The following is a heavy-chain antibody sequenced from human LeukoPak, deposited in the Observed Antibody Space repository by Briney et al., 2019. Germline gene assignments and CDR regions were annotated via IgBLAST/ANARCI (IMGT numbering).Heavy chain of an antibody. V-gene: IGHV1-69*06. CDR1: GGTFSSYA. Sequence: SVKVSCKASGGTFSSYAISWVRQAPGQGLEWMGGIIPIFGTANYAQKFQGRVTITADKSTSTAYMELSSLRSEDTAVYYCARDSYYDSNWFDPWGQGTLVTVSS. CDR3: ARDSYYDSNWFDP. D-gene: IGHD3-22*01. CDR2: IIPIFGTA. J-gene: IGHJ5*02.